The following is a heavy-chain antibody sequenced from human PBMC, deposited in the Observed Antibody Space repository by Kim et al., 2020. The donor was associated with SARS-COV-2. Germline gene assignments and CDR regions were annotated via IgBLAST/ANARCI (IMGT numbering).Heavy chain of an antibody. CDR3: ARGNSRGWFGELKKSKSRHNWFDP. CDR2: INHSGST. D-gene: IGHD3-10*01. V-gene: IGHV4-34*01. Sequence: SETLSLTCAVYGGSFSGYYWSWIRQPPGKGLEWIGEINHSGSTNYNPSLKSRVTISVDTSKNQFSLKLSSVTAADTAVYYCARGNSRGWFGELKKSKSRHNWFDPWGQGTLVTVSS. CDR1: GGSFSGYY. J-gene: IGHJ5*02.